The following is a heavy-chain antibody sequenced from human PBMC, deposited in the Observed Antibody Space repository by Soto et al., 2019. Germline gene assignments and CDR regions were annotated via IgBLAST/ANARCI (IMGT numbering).Heavy chain of an antibody. CDR2: ISGSGGST. Sequence: GGSLRLSCAASGFTFSSYAMSWVRQAPGKGLEWVSAISGSGGSTYYADSVKGRFTISRDNSKNTLYLQMNSLRAEDTAVYYCAKGTYSYGLRYAYYYYYYGMDVWGQGTTVTVSS. V-gene: IGHV3-23*01. D-gene: IGHD5-18*01. CDR3: AKGTYSYGLRYAYYYYYYGMDV. CDR1: GFTFSSYA. J-gene: IGHJ6*02.